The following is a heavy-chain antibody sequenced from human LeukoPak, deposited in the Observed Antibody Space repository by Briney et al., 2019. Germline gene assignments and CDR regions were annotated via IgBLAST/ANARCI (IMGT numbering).Heavy chain of an antibody. CDR2: ISHDGTT. D-gene: IGHD2/OR15-2a*01. Sequence: PPGTLSLTCGVSGGSIDITNYWSWVRQAPGKGLEWIGEISHDGTTSYNSSLRSRVAMSLDRANNQFSLRLTSVTAADTAVYYCTRENRPFCPFAYWGQGVLVTVSS. CDR3: TRENRPFCPFAY. CDR1: GGSIDITNY. J-gene: IGHJ4*02. V-gene: IGHV4-4*03.